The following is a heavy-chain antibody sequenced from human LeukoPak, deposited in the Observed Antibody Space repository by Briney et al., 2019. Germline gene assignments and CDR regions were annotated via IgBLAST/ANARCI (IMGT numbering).Heavy chain of an antibody. Sequence: GGSLRLSCAASGFTFSPYAMHWVRQAPGKGLEWVAFVSFDGSNTSYADSVKGRFTISRDNSKKTLSLQMSGLRTEDTAVYYCARLISTGSYTTDFWGQGTLVTVSS. CDR2: VSFDGSNT. V-gene: IGHV3-30*04. CDR1: GFTFSPYA. J-gene: IGHJ4*02. CDR3: ARLISTGSYTTDF. D-gene: IGHD3-9*01.